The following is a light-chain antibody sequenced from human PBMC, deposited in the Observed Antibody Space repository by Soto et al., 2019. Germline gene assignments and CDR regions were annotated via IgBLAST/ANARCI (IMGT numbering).Light chain of an antibody. CDR2: GAS. J-gene: IGKJ4*01. CDR1: QSVSSDS. V-gene: IGKV3-20*01. Sequence: EIVLPQSPGTLSLSPGERATLSCRPSQSVSSDSLAWYQQKPGQAPRLLIFGASSRATGIPDRVSGSGSGTDYPLTIRRLEPEDCAVYYCHQYGSSPLPFGGGNKVEIK. CDR3: HQYGSSPLP.